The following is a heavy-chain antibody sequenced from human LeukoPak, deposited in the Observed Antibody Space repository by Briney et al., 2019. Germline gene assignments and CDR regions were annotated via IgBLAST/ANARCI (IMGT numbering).Heavy chain of an antibody. CDR3: VRQPQFVNYFYYMDV. Sequence: GGSLRLSCAASGFTFRSYGMDWVRQAPGKGLEWVAFIRYDGKNKAYGDSVKGRFTVSRDNAKNALYLQMNSLRAEDAAVYFCVRQPQFVNYFYYMDVWGKGTTVTVSS. J-gene: IGHJ6*03. CDR2: IRYDGKNK. D-gene: IGHD1-14*01. V-gene: IGHV3-30*02. CDR1: GFTFRSYG.